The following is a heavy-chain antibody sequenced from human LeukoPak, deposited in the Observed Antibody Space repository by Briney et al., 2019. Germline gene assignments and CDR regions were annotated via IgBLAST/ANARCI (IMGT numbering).Heavy chain of an antibody. CDR2: ISSSSSTI. V-gene: IGHV3-48*01. Sequence: GGSLRLSCAASGFTFSSYSMNWVRQAPGKGLEWVSYISSSSSTIYYADSVKGRFTISRDNAKNSLYLQMNSLRAEDTAVYYCARDIITMIVVGEEDYWGQGTLVTVSS. CDR1: GFTFSSYS. D-gene: IGHD3-22*01. J-gene: IGHJ4*02. CDR3: ARDIITMIVVGEEDY.